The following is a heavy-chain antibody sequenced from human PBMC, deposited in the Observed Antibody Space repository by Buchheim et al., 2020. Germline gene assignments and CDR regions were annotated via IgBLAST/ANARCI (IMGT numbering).Heavy chain of an antibody. V-gene: IGHV3-30-3*01. Sequence: QVQLVESGGGVVQPGRSLRLSCAASGFTFSSYAMHWVRQAPGKGLERVAVISYDGSNKYYADSVKGRFTISRDNSKNTLYLQMNSLRAEDTAVYYCAREHYYDSSGYYPYYYYYYGMDVWGQGTT. CDR3: AREHYYDSSGYYPYYYYYYGMDV. CDR2: ISYDGSNK. D-gene: IGHD3-22*01. J-gene: IGHJ6*02. CDR1: GFTFSSYA.